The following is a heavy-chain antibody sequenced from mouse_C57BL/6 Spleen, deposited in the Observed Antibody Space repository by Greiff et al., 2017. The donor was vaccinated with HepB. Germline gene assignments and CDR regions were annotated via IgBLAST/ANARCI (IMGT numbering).Heavy chain of an antibody. J-gene: IGHJ1*03. V-gene: IGHV3-1*01. CDR2: ISYSGST. CDR1: GYSITSGYD. CDR3: ARVITTVVAPYWYFDV. Sequence: EVKLVESGPGMVKPSQSLSLTCTVTGYSITSGYDWHWIRHFPGNKLEWMGYISYSGSTNYNPSLKSRISITHDTSKNHFFLKLNSVTTEDTATYSCARVITTVVAPYWYFDVWGTGTTVTVSS. D-gene: IGHD1-1*01.